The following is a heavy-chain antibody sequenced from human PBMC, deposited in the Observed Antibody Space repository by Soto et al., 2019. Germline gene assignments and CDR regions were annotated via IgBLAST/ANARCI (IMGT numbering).Heavy chain of an antibody. J-gene: IGHJ5*02. D-gene: IGHD2-21*02. CDR1: GGCISSSSYY. Sequence: CETLSLTCTVCGGCISSSSYYWGWLRQPPGKGLQWIGSIYYSGSTHNNPSLKSRVTLSVDTSNNQFSLRLRSVTAADTAVYYCARVGALVTAQGCFDPWGQGTLVTVSS. V-gene: IGHV4-39*01. CDR2: IYYSGST. CDR3: ARVGALVTAQGCFDP.